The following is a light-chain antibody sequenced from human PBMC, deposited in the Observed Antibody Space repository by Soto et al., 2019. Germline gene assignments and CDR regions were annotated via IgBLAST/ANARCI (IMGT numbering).Light chain of an antibody. J-gene: IGLJ2*01. CDR1: RSDVGDYKY. Sequence: QSALTQPRSVSGSPGQSVTISCTGTRSDVGDYKYVSWYQQHPGKVPKVMIYDVSKRPSGVPDRFSGSKSGNTASLTISGLQAEDEADYYCCSYAGSSTLIFGGGTKLTVL. CDR3: CSYAGSSTLI. V-gene: IGLV2-11*01. CDR2: DVS.